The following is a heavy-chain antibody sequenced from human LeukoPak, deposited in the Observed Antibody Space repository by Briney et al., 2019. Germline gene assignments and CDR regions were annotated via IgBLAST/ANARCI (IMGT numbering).Heavy chain of an antibody. CDR1: GFTFSSYG. Sequence: GGSLRRSCAASGFTFSSYGMHWVRQAPGKGREGVAVIWYDGSNKYYADSVKGRFTISRDNSKNTLYLQMNSLRAEDTAVYYCAREAVFDYWGQGTLVTVSS. CDR2: IWYDGSNK. J-gene: IGHJ4*02. V-gene: IGHV3-33*01. CDR3: AREAVFDY.